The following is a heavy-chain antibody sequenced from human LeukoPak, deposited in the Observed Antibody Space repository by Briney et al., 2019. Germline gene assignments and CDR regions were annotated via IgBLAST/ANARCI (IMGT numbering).Heavy chain of an antibody. CDR1: GGSFSGYY. CDR3: AATLPYYSNQAFDI. J-gene: IGHJ3*02. V-gene: IGHV4-34*01. D-gene: IGHD4-11*01. CDR2: INHSGST. Sequence: PSETLSLTCAVYGGSFSGYYWSWIRQPPGKGLEWIGEINHSGSTNYNPSLKSRVTISVDTSKNQFSLKLSSVTAADTAVYYCAATLPYYSNQAFDIWGQGTMVTVSS.